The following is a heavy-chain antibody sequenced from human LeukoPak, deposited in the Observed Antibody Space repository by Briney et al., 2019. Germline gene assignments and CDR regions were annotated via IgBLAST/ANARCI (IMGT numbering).Heavy chain of an antibody. J-gene: IGHJ4*02. V-gene: IGHV4-31*03. CDR3: ARDWDTYFDY. D-gene: IGHD1-26*01. CDR1: GGSISSGGSR. Sequence: SETLSLTCNVSGGSISSGGSRWSWIRQHPGKGLEWIGYIYYSGSTYYNPSLESRLTMSVDTSKNQFSLHLTSVTAADTAVYYCARDWDTYFDYWGQGTLVTVSS. CDR2: IYYSGST.